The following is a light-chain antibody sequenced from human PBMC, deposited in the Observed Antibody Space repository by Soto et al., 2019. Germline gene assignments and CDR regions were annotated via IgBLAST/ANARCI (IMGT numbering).Light chain of an antibody. CDR2: AAS. CDR3: QQYNNWWT. V-gene: IGKV1-9*01. J-gene: IGKJ1*01. CDR1: QGIGSY. Sequence: DIQLTQSPSFLSASLGDRVTITCRASQGIGSYLAWYQQKPGKAPRLLIYAASTLQSGVPSRFSGSGSDTEFTLTISSLQPEDFAVYYCQQYNNWWTFGQGTKVDIK.